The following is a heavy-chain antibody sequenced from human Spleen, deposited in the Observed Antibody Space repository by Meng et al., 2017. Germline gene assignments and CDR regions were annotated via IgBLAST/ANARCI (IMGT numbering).Heavy chain of an antibody. CDR1: GGSFSDYY. D-gene: IGHD4-11*01. Sequence: QVQLQQWGAGLLKPSETPSLTCVVSGGSFSDYYWSRIRQPPGKGLEWIGEINHSGSTNYNPSLESRATISVDTSQNHLSLKLSSVTAADSAVYYCARVPTTMAHVFDYWGQGTLVTVSS. CDR3: ARVPTTMAHVFDY. V-gene: IGHV4-34*01. J-gene: IGHJ4*02. CDR2: INHSGST.